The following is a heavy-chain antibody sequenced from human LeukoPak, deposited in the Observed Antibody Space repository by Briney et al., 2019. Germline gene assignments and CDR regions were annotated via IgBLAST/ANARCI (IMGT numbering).Heavy chain of an antibody. J-gene: IGHJ4*02. V-gene: IGHV3-30*03. CDR2: ISYDGSNK. Sequence: PGRSLRLSCAASGFTFSSYGMHWVRQAPGKGLEWVAVISYDGSNKYYADSVKGRFTISRDNSKNTLYLQMNSLRAEDTAVYYCARSGARGSSWRYYFDYWGQGTLVTVSS. CDR1: GFTFSSYG. D-gene: IGHD6-13*01. CDR3: ARSGARGSSWRYYFDY.